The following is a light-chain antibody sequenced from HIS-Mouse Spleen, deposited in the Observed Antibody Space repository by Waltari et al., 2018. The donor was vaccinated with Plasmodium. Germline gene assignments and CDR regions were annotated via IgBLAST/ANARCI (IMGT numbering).Light chain of an antibody. Sequence: SYELTQPPSVSVSPGQTARITCSGDAVPKNYAYWYQQKSGKAPVLVIYEDSKRHSGISERFSGSSSGTMATLTISGAQVEDEADYYCYSTDSSGNHRVFGGGTKLTVL. CDR3: YSTDSSGNHRV. CDR2: EDS. CDR1: AVPKNY. J-gene: IGLJ3*02. V-gene: IGLV3-10*01.